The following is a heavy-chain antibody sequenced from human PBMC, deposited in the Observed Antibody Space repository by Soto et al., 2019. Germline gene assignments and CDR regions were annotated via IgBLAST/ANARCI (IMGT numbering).Heavy chain of an antibody. D-gene: IGHD4-17*01. CDR2: IKPDGRTI. Sequence: PGGSLRLSCAASSFFSSTSWMHWVRHAPGGGLVWVSRIKPDGRTINYADSEKGRFTITRDNPKNTKYLQMSMLRVEDTAEYFWATAGDYRFDNWGRGTLVTVSS. V-gene: IGHV3-74*01. CDR1: SFFSSTSW. CDR3: ATAGDYRFDN. J-gene: IGHJ4*02.